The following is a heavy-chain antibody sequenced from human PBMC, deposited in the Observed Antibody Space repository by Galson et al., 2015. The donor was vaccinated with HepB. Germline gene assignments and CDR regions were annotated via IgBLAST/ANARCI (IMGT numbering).Heavy chain of an antibody. V-gene: IGHV2-70*11. D-gene: IGHD4-17*01. CDR2: IDWDDDK. Sequence: PALVKPTQTLTLTCTFSGFSLSTSGMCVSWIRQPPGKALEWLARIDWDDDKYYSTSLKTRLTISKDTSKNQVVLTMTNMDPVDTATYYCARIRSGYGDLDAFDIWGQGTMVTVSS. CDR3: ARIRSGYGDLDAFDI. J-gene: IGHJ3*02. CDR1: GFSLSTSGMC.